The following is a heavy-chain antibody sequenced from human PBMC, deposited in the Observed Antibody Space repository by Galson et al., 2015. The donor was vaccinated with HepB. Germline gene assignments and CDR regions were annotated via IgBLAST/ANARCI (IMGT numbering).Heavy chain of an antibody. CDR1: GFTFSSYG. J-gene: IGHJ4*02. CDR2: IRYDGSNK. V-gene: IGHV3-30*02. CDR3: AKDAHYGVNPEIDY. Sequence: SLRLSCAASGFTFSSYGMHWVRQAPGKGLEWVAFIRYDGSNKYYADSVKGRFTISRDNSKNALYLQMNSLRAEDTAVYYCAKDAHYGVNPEIDYWGQGTLVTVSS. D-gene: IGHD4-23*01.